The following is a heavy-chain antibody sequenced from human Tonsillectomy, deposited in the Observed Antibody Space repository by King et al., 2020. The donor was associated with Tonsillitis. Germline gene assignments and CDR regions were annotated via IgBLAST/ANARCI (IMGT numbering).Heavy chain of an antibody. Sequence: VQLVESGGGVVQPGGSLRLSCAASGFTFSSYGMHWVRQAPGKGLEWVAFIRYDGSNKYSADSVKGRFTISRENSKNTLYLQMNSLRAEDTAVYYCAKDPGYCSGGSFYCPIDYWGQGTLVTVSS. J-gene: IGHJ4*02. D-gene: IGHD2-15*01. CDR1: GFTFSSYG. CDR2: IRYDGSNK. V-gene: IGHV3-30*02. CDR3: AKDPGYCSGGSFYCPIDY.